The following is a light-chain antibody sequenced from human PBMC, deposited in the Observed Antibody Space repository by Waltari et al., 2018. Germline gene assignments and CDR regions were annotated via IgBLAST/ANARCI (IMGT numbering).Light chain of an antibody. J-gene: IGLJ2*01. V-gene: IGLV2-23*01. CDR3: CSYAGSSTYVL. Sequence: QSALTQPASVSGSLGQPITISCTGANSDVGPYNLVSCYQQHPGKAPKLMIYEGSKRPSGVSNRFSGSQSGNTASLTISGLQAEDDGDYYCCSYAGSSTYVLFGGGTKLTVL. CDR2: EGS. CDR1: NSDVGPYNL.